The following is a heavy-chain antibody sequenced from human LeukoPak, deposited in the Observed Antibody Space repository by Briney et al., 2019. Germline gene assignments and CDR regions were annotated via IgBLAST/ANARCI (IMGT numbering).Heavy chain of an antibody. D-gene: IGHD1-1*01. CDR1: GFTFSSYA. Sequence: GGSLRLSCAASGFTFSSYAMHWVRQAPGKGLEYVSAISSNGGSTYYANSVKGRFTISRDNSKNTLYLQMGSLRAEDMAVYYCASVFTTGTPPAYYMDVWGKGTTVTVSS. CDR3: ASVFTTGTPPAYYMDV. J-gene: IGHJ6*03. V-gene: IGHV3-64*01. CDR2: ISSNGGST.